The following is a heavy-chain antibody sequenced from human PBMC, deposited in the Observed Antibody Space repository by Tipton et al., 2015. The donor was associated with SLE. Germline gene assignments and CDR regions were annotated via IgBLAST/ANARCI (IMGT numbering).Heavy chain of an antibody. CDR2: IYTSGST. D-gene: IGHD5-24*01. CDR3: ARTNLQGSLVDWYFDL. V-gene: IGHV4-59*01. J-gene: IGHJ2*01. Sequence: LRLSCTVSGGSISSYYWSWIRQPPGKGLEWIGYIYTSGSTNYNPSPRNRVTMSLDTSKNQFSLKLSSVTAADTAVYYCARTNLQGSLVDWYFDLWGRGTLVTVSS. CDR1: GGSISSYY.